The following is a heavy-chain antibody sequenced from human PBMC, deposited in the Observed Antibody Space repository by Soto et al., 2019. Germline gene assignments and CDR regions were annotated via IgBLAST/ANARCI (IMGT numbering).Heavy chain of an antibody. V-gene: IGHV4-34*01. CDR3: ARGPSAGYKYGYNWGYLDH. Sequence: PSETLSLTCAVYGGSFSGYSWSWIRQPPGKGLEWIGEINHSGSTKYNPSLKSRVTISKDTSKNQFSLKLRSVTVADTAVYYCARGPSAGYKYGYNWGYLDHWGQGTLVTVSS. CDR1: GGSFSGYS. CDR2: INHSGST. J-gene: IGHJ4*02. D-gene: IGHD5-18*01.